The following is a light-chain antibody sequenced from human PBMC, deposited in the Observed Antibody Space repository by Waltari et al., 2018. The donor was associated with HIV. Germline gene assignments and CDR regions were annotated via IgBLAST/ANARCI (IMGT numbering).Light chain of an antibody. CDR1: SSDVGGYTY. CDR3: TSYAGSNNLV. CDR2: EVT. V-gene: IGLV2-8*01. Sequence: QSALTQPPSASGSPGQSVTISCTGTSSDVGGYTYFSWYQQYPGKAPKLMIYEVTKRPSGVPDRFFGSKSGNTASLTVSGLQAEDEADYYCTSYAGSNNLVFGGGTKLTVL. J-gene: IGLJ3*02.